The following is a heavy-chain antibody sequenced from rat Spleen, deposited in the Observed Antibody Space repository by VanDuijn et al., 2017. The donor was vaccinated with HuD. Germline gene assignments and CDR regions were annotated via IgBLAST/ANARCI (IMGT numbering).Heavy chain of an antibody. CDR1: GLSFSNYD. D-gene: IGHD1-4*01. V-gene: IGHV5-25*01. J-gene: IGHJ2*01. CDR3: ARHYPGPDY. Sequence: EVQLVESGGGLVQPGRSMKLSCAASGLSFSNYDMAWVRQAPTKGLEWVASISYDGTATYYRDSVKGRFTLSRDNAKSTLYLQMGSLRSEDTATYYCARHYPGPDYWGQGVMVTVSS. CDR2: ISYDGTAT.